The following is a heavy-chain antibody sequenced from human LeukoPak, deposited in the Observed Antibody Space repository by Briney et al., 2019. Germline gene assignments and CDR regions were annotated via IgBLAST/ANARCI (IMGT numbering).Heavy chain of an antibody. CDR3: ARDRSYYSDTGADY. V-gene: IGHV4-61*02. J-gene: IGHJ4*02. D-gene: IGHD2-8*02. CDR1: GTSINRGTHY. Sequence: SQTLSLTCSVSGTSINRGTHYWSWVRQAAGKGLEWIGRVYATGNTNYNPPLWSRLSISIDTSRNQFSLRLGSVTAADTAIYYCARDRSYYSDTGADYWGQGKMVIVSS. CDR2: VYATGNT.